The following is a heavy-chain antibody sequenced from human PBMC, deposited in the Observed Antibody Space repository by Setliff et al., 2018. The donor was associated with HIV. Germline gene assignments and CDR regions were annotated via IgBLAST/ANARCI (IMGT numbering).Heavy chain of an antibody. J-gene: IGHJ4*02. CDR1: GVSISSGSYY. CDR2: IYTSGST. D-gene: IGHD6-19*01. CDR3: ARAPRYYRGWYIPEYFDN. V-gene: IGHV4-61*02. Sequence: SETLSLTCTVSGVSISSGSYYWSWIRQSAGKGLEWIGRIYTSGSTNDNPSLKSRVTMSVDTSKNHFSLRLNSVTAADTAVYFCARAPRYYRGWYIPEYFDNWGEGTLVTVSS.